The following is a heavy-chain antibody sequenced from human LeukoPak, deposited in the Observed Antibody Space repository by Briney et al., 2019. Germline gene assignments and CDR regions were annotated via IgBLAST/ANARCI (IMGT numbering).Heavy chain of an antibody. V-gene: IGHV3-23*01. Sequence: GGSLRLSCAASGFTFSSYAMSWVRQAPGRGLEWVSAISASGDRTCYADSAKGRFTISRDNSKNTLYLQMNSLRAEDTAVYSCAKNGEVLSWFDPWGQGTLVTVSS. D-gene: IGHD3-10*01. CDR2: ISASGDRT. CDR1: GFTFSSYA. J-gene: IGHJ5*02. CDR3: AKNGEVLSWFDP.